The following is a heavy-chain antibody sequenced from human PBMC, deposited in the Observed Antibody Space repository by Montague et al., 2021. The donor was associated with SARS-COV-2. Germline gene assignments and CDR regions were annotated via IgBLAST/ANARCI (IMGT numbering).Heavy chain of an antibody. V-gene: IGHV4-59*02. CDR2: MYYTGTS. J-gene: IGHJ4*01. Sequence: SETLSLTCAISGGSASGYYWAWIRQPPGKGLEWIGYMYYTGTSNYNPSLKSRVSMSIDTSKNHFSLNLPSVAAADTGVYYCARGLGYTSMFRFFDYWGHGAQVTVSS. D-gene: IGHD2-2*02. CDR1: GGSASGYY. CDR3: ARGLGYTSMFRFFDY.